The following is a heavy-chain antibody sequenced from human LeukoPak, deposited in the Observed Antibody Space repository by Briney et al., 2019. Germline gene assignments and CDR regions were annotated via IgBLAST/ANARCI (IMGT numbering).Heavy chain of an antibody. CDR1: GFTFSDYY. J-gene: IGHJ4*02. D-gene: IGHD3-22*01. Sequence: PGGSLRRSCAASGFTFSDYYMSWIPHAPGNGLEWVSYISSSGSTIYYTDSVKGRFTISKYNAKNSLYLQMNSLRAEDTAVYYCARDYYDSSGYYFFDSWGQGTLVTVSS. CDR2: ISSSGSTI. CDR3: ARDYYDSSGYYFFDS. V-gene: IGHV3-11*01.